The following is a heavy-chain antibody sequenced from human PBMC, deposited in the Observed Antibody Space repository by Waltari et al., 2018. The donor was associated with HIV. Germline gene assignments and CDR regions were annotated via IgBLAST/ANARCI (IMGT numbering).Heavy chain of an antibody. CDR1: GFPFGRPW. V-gene: IGHV3-7*01. CDR3: ARRQQLTD. Sequence: EVRLVGSGGGLVQPGGSLRLPCAASGFPFGRPWMTWVRQAPGKGLEWVANIKEDGSEIHYVDSVKGRFTISRDNAKNSLYLQMNSLRAEDTAVYYCARRQQLTDWGQGTLVTVSS. CDR2: IKEDGSEI. D-gene: IGHD6-13*01. J-gene: IGHJ4*02.